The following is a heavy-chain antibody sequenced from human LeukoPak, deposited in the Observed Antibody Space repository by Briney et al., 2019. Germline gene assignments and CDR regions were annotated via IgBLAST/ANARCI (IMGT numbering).Heavy chain of an antibody. J-gene: IGHJ5*02. CDR1: GFSFSTYW. Sequence: PGGSLRLSCAASGFSFSTYWMHWVRQAPGEGLLWVSRINGDGSTTNYADSVKGRFTISRDNAKNTLYLQVNSLRAEDTAVYYCTRRVDATRWYDPWGQGTLVTVSS. CDR2: INGDGSTT. CDR3: TRRVDATRWYDP. D-gene: IGHD2-15*01. V-gene: IGHV3-74*01.